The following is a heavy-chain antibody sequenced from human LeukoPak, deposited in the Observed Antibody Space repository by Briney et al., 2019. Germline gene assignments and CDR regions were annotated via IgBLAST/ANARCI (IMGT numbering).Heavy chain of an antibody. J-gene: IGHJ4*02. Sequence: GGSLRLSCAASGFTFGSYTMNWVRQAPGKGLVWVSSISSSSYIYYADSVKGRFTISRDNAKNSLFLQMNSLRAGDTAVYYCARDWLTGNDWGQGTLVTVSS. D-gene: IGHD7-27*01. V-gene: IGHV3-21*01. CDR1: GFTFGSYT. CDR2: ISSSSYI. CDR3: ARDWLTGND.